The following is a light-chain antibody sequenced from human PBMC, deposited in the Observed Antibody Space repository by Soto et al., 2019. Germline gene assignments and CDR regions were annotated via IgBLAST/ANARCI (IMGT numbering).Light chain of an antibody. J-gene: IGKJ5*01. CDR1: QSVSSSY. CDR3: QQYGSSPPIT. Sequence: EIVLTQSPGTLYLSPGDRATLSCRASQSVSSSYLAWYQQKPGQAPRLLIYGASSRATGIPDRFSGSGSGTNFNLTISRLEPEDFAVYYCQQYGSSPPITFGQGTRLEIK. CDR2: GAS. V-gene: IGKV3-20*01.